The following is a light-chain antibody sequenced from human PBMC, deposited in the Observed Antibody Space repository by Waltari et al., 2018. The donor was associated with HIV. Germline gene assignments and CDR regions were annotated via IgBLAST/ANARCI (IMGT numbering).Light chain of an antibody. CDR2: GAS. CDR1: QDISSW. J-gene: IGKJ4*01. V-gene: IGKV1-12*01. Sequence: DIQMTQSPSSVSASVGDRVTITCRASQDISSWLVWYQQKPGKAPKLLIYGASTLQTGVSSRFSGSGSGTDFTLTINTLQPEDFATYYCQQANSFPVTFGGGTRVQI. CDR3: QQANSFPVT.